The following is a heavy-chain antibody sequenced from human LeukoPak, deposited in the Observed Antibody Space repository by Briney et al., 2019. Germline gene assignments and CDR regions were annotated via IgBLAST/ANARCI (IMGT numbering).Heavy chain of an antibody. CDR2: ISGSGGST. CDR3: ARGSGWTFDI. D-gene: IGHD3-10*01. CDR1: GFTFSSCA. Sequence: GGSLRLSCAASGFTFSSCAMSWVRQAPGKGLEWVSAISGSGGSTYYADSVKGRFTISRDNAKNSLYLQMNSLRAEDTAVYYCARGSGWTFDIWGQGTMVTVSS. J-gene: IGHJ3*02. V-gene: IGHV3-23*01.